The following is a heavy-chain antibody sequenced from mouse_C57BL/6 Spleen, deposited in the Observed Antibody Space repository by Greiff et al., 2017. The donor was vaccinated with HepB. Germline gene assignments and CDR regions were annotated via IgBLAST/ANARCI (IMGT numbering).Heavy chain of an antibody. V-gene: IGHV1-7*01. CDR2: INPSSGYP. D-gene: IGHD2-4*01. Sequence: QVHVKQSGAELAKPGASVKLSCKASVYTFTSYWMHWVNQRPGQGLEWIGYINPSSGYPKYNQKFKDKATLTADKSSSTAYMQLSSLTYEDSAVYYCARGDYYEYDDGPAYWGQGTLVTVSA. CDR1: VYTFTSYW. CDR3: ARGDYYEYDDGPAY. J-gene: IGHJ3*01.